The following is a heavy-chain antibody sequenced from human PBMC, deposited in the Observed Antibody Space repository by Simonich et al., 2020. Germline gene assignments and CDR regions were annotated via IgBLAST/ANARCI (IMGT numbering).Heavy chain of an antibody. CDR3: TREKGDYYDSSGYYAFDI. D-gene: IGHD3-22*01. Sequence: EVQLVESGGGLVQPGRSLRLSCTAAGFTFGDYAMSWFRQAPGRRVGWEGFIRSKAYGGTTEYAASVKGRFTISRDDSKSIAYLQMNSLKTEDTAVYYCTREKGDYYDSSGYYAFDIWGQGTMVTVSS. V-gene: IGHV3-49*03. CDR2: IRSKAYGGTT. CDR1: GFTFGDYA. J-gene: IGHJ3*02.